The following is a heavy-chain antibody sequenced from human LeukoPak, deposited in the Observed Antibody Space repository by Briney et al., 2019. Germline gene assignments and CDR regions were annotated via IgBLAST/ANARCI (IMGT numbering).Heavy chain of an antibody. Sequence: GGSLRLSCAASGFTFDDYAMHWVRQAPGKGLEWVSGISWNSGSIGYADSVKGRFTISRDNAKNSLYLQMNSLRAEDTAVYYCAKDSYYYDSSGPVGDAFDIWGQGTMVTVSS. CDR1: GFTFDDYA. V-gene: IGHV3-9*01. D-gene: IGHD3-22*01. J-gene: IGHJ3*02. CDR2: ISWNSGSI. CDR3: AKDSYYYDSSGPVGDAFDI.